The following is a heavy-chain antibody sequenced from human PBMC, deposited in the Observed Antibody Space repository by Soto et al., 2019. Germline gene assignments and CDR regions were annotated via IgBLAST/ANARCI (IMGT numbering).Heavy chain of an antibody. CDR2: IIPIFGTA. D-gene: IGHD6-19*01. V-gene: IGHV1-69*12. CDR3: AREGAVAGTRWFDP. J-gene: IGHJ5*02. Sequence: QVQLVQSGAEVKKPGSSVKVSCKASGGTFSSYAISWVRQAPGQGLEWMGGIIPIFGTAHYAQKFQGRVTITADESTSPAYMEVSRLRSEGTAVYYGAREGAVAGTRWFDPWGQGTLVTVSS. CDR1: GGTFSSYA.